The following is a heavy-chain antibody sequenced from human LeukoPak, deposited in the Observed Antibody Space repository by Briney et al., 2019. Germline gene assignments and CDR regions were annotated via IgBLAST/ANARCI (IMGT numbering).Heavy chain of an antibody. V-gene: IGHV4-59*01. CDR1: GGAISSYY. J-gene: IGHJ4*02. CDR3: ARVGNGHFDY. CDR2: VYYSGNT. D-gene: IGHD2-8*01. Sequence: SETLSLTCIVSGGAISSYYWSWIRQPPGKRLEWIGYVYYSGNTNYNPSLKSRVTISIDTSKNQFSLKLCSVTAADTAVYYCARVGNGHFDYWGQGTLVTVSS.